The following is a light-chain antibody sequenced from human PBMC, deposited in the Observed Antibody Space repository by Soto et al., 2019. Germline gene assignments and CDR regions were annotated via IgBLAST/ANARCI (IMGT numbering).Light chain of an antibody. J-gene: IGKJ5*01. CDR1: QSVNHN. CDR2: DKS. CDR3: QHRSIWPVS. V-gene: IGKV3-11*01. Sequence: EIVMTQSPATLSVSPGERATLSCRASQSVNHNLAWYHQKPGQAPRLLVYDKSSRAPGVPARFSGSGTGTDFTLTINSLEPEDFAVYYCQHRSIWPVSFGQGTRLEIK.